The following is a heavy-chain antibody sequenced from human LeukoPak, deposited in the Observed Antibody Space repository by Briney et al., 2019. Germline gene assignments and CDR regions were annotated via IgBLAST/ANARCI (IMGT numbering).Heavy chain of an antibody. J-gene: IGHJ4*02. Sequence: SETLSLTCTVSGDSISSYYWGWIRQPPGKGLEWIGSIYYSGSTYYNPSLKSRVTISVDTSKNQFSLKLSSVTAADTAVYYCARDQTYSGSGIYTYFDSWGQGILVTVSS. V-gene: IGHV4-39*02. CDR3: ARDQTYSGSGIYTYFDS. CDR1: GDSISSYY. CDR2: IYYSGST. D-gene: IGHD3-10*01.